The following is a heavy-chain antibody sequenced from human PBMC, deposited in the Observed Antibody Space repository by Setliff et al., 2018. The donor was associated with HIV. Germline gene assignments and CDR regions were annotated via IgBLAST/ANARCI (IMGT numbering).Heavy chain of an antibody. D-gene: IGHD3-9*01. CDR2: ISTYNGDT. Sequence: ASVKVSCKASGYTFTTYGISWVRQAPGQGLEWMGWISTYNGDTNYVQKLQGRVTMTTDTSTSTAYMELRSLRSDDTAVYYCARSRNSILTGYYPTADFDYWGQGTLVTVS. V-gene: IGHV1-18*01. CDR1: GYTFTTYG. J-gene: IGHJ4*02. CDR3: ARSRNSILTGYYPTADFDY.